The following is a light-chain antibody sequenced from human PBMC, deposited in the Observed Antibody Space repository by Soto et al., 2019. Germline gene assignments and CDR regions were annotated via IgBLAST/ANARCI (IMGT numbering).Light chain of an antibody. V-gene: IGKV1-27*01. Sequence: DIQMTQSPSSLSASVGDRVTITCRASQGISSFVAWYQQKPGKVPRLLISGASTLQSGVPSRFSGSGSGTDFTLTITRLQPEDVATYYCQKYSSVITFGQGTRLEMK. CDR3: QKYSSVIT. J-gene: IGKJ5*01. CDR2: GAS. CDR1: QGISSF.